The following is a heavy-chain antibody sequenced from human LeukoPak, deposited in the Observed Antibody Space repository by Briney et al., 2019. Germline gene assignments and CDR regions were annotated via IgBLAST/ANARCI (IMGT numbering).Heavy chain of an antibody. CDR1: GGSISSYY. CDR2: IYYSGST. D-gene: IGHD3-22*01. J-gene: IGHJ4*02. CDR3: ARVTGYMIEDYFDY. V-gene: IGHV4-59*01. Sequence: PSETLSLTCTVSGGSISSYYWSWIRQPPGKGLEWIGYIYYSGSTNYNLSFKSRVTISVDTSKNQFSLKLRSVTAADTAVYYCARVTGYMIEDYFDYWGQGTLVTVSS.